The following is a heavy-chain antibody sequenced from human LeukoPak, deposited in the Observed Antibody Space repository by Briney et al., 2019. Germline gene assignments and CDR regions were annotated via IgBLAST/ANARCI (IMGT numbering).Heavy chain of an antibody. CDR1: GYTFTSYG. CDR3: ARAQDYDILTGPMSDY. J-gene: IGHJ4*02. D-gene: IGHD3-9*01. CDR2: ISAYNGNT. V-gene: IGHV1-18*01. Sequence: GASVTVSCTASGYTFTSYGISWVRQAPGRGLGWMGWISAYNGNTNYAQKLQGRVTMTTDTSTSTAYMELRSLRSDDTAVYYCARAQDYDILTGPMSDYWGQGTLVTVSS.